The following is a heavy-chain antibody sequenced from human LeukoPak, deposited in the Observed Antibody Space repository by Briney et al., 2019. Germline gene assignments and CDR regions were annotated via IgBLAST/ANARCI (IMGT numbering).Heavy chain of an antibody. CDR3: AIWFEPGQAAVVTSAGGY. D-gene: IGHD2-21*02. V-gene: IGHV3-48*01. J-gene: IGHJ4*02. CDR1: GFTFSSYR. CDR2: INSDGDIE. Sequence: GGSLRLSCRASGFTFSSYRFNWVRQVPGEGREWVSYINSDGDIEYYSISVKGRFTISRDNAKNSLFLQMHSLIVEDTAVYYCAIWFEPGQAAVVTSAGGYWGEGTLVTVSS.